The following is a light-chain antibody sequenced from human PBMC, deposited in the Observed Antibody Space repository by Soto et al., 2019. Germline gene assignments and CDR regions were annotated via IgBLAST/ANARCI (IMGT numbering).Light chain of an antibody. CDR2: LGS. Sequence: DIVMTQSPLSLPVTPGEPASISCRSSQSLLHSNGYNYLDWYLQKPGQSPQLLIYLGSNRASGVPDRFSGSGSGTDFTLKISRVEAEDVGLYYCMQDLQIPPWTFGQGPKVDTK. J-gene: IGKJ1*01. CDR1: QSLLHSNGYNY. V-gene: IGKV2-28*01. CDR3: MQDLQIPPWT.